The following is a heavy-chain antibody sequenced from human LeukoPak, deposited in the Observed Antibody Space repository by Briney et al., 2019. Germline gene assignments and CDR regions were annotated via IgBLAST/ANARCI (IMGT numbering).Heavy chain of an antibody. CDR1: GYTFTSYG. CDR3: ARSRNYDFWSGPNDY. CDR2: ISAYNGNT. J-gene: IGHJ4*02. D-gene: IGHD3-3*01. V-gene: IGHV1-18*01. Sequence: ASVKVSCKASGYTFTSYGISWVRQAPGQGLEWMGWISAYNGNTNYVQKLQGRVTMTTDTSTSTAYMELRSLRSDDTAVYYCARSRNYDFWSGPNDYWGQGTLVTVSS.